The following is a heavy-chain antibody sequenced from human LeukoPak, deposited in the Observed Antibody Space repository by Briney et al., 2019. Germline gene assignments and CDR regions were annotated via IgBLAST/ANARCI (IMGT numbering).Heavy chain of an antibody. CDR2: ISSSYI. J-gene: IGHJ5*02. Sequence: GGSLRLSCAASGFTFSSYEMNWVRQAPGKGLEWVSSISSSYIYYADSVKGRFTISRDNAKNSLYLQMNSLRAEDTAVYYCARGDIAAAGTSWFDPWGQGTLVTVSS. CDR1: GFTFSSYE. D-gene: IGHD6-13*01. CDR3: ARGDIAAAGTSWFDP. V-gene: IGHV3-21*01.